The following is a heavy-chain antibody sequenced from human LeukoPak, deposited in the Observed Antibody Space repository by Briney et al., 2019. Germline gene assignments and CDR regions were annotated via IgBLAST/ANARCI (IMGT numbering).Heavy chain of an antibody. D-gene: IGHD3-22*01. V-gene: IGHV4-59*01. J-gene: IGHJ5*02. CDR2: IYYSGST. CDR1: GGSISSYY. Sequence: SETLSLTCTVSGGSISSYYWSWIRQPPGKGLEWIGYIYYSGSTNYNPSLKSRVTISVDTSKNQFSLELSSVTAADTAVYYCARDGGGRYYDSSGYLDPWGQGTLVTVSS. CDR3: ARDGGGRYYDSSGYLDP.